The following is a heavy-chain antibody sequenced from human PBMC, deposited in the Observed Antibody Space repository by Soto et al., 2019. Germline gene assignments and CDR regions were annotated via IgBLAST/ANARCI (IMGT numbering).Heavy chain of an antibody. D-gene: IGHD2-15*01. J-gene: IGHJ6*02. CDR3: ARGWTCGYYYYYGMDV. Sequence: PGGSLRLSCAASGFTFSDYYMSWIRQAPGKGLEWVSYISSSGSTIYYADSVKGRFTISRDNAKNSLYLQMNSLRAEDTAVYYCARGWTCGYYYYYGMDVWGQGTTVTVSS. CDR1: GFTFSDYY. V-gene: IGHV3-11*01. CDR2: ISSSGSTI.